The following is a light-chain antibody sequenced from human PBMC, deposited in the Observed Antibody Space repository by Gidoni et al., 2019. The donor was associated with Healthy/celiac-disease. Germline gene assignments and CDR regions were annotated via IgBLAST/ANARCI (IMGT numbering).Light chain of an antibody. CDR3: QQYNNWPPRGFT. V-gene: IGKV3-15*01. CDR2: GAS. Sequence: EIVMTQSPATLSVSPGERATLSCRASQSVSSNLAWYQQKPGQAPRLLIYGASTRATGIPARFSGSGSGTEFTLTISSLQSEDFAVYYCQQYNNWPPRGFTFGSGTKVDIK. J-gene: IGKJ3*01. CDR1: QSVSSN.